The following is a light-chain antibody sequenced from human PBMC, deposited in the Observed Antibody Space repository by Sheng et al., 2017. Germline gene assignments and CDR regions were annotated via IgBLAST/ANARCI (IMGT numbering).Light chain of an antibody. Sequence: DIVMTQSPLSLPVTPGEPASISCRSSQSLLHSNGYNYLDWYLQKPGQSPQLLIYLGSNRASGVPDRFSGSGSGTDFTLKISRVETEDVGVYYCMQALYAPFTIGPGTKLVIK. CDR3: MQALYAPFT. CDR1: QSLLHSNGYNY. CDR2: LGS. V-gene: IGKV2-28*01. J-gene: IGKJ3*01.